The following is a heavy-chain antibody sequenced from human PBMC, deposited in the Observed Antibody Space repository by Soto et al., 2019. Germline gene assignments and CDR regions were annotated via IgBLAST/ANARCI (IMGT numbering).Heavy chain of an antibody. D-gene: IGHD1-1*01. CDR1: GFTFKTYS. J-gene: IGHJ4*02. Sequence: GGSLRLSCSASGFTFKTYSMIWVRQAPGKGLEWVSSISASSNSMYYADSVKGRVTISRDNTRNSLFLQMNSLRGEDTAVYYCVRDPYLPTAGRLASLHYWGPGTLVTVSS. CDR2: ISASSNSM. V-gene: IGHV3-21*01. CDR3: VRDPYLPTAGRLASLHY.